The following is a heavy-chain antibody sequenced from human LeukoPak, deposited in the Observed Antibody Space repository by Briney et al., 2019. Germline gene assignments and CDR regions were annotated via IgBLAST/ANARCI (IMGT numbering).Heavy chain of an antibody. J-gene: IGHJ4*02. Sequence: GGSLRLSCAASAFTFSSYTMNWVRQAPGEGLEWVSSISSGSSYIYYADSVKGRFTISRDNAKNSLYLQMNSLRAEDTAVYYCARELRPGSSQDGYFDYWGQGTLVTVSS. CDR3: ARELRPGSSQDGYFDY. D-gene: IGHD5-24*01. V-gene: IGHV3-21*01. CDR1: AFTFSSYT. CDR2: ISSGSSYI.